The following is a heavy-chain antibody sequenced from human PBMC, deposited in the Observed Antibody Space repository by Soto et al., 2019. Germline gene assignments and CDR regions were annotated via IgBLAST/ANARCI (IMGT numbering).Heavy chain of an antibody. CDR3: ATHDYSGADYYYYLDV. J-gene: IGHJ6*03. CDR2: IYYSGST. D-gene: IGHD4-4*01. V-gene: IGHV4-31*03. CDR1: GGSISSGGYY. Sequence: SETLSLTCTVSGGSISSGGYYWSWIRQHPGKGLEWIGYIYYSGSTYYNPSLKSRVTISVDTSKNQFSLKLSSVTAADTAVYYCATHDYSGADYYYYLDVWGKGTTVTVSS.